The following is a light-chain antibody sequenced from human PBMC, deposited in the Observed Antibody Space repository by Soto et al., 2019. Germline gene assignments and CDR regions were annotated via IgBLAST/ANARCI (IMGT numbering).Light chain of an antibody. V-gene: IGKV3-15*01. J-gene: IGKJ5*01. Sequence: EIVMTQSPATLSVSPGERVTLSCRASQSVRSNLAWYQQKPGQSPRLLIYGASNRATGIPARFSGSGSGTEFTLTISRLQSEDFAVYYCQKYNNWPPITFGQGTRLEIK. CDR1: QSVRSN. CDR3: QKYNNWPPIT. CDR2: GAS.